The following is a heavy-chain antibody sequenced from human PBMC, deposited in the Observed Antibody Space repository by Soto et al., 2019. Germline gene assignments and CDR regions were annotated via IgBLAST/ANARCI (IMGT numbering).Heavy chain of an antibody. CDR3: ARRGVSSYYSNY. CDR1: DGSISDSSYF. J-gene: IGHJ4*02. CDR2: IYYSGST. Sequence: KASETLSLTCTVSDGSISDSSYFWDWIRQPPGKGLEWIGNIYYSGSTYYNLSLKSRVTISVDTSKNQFSLKLSSVTAADTAVYYCARRGVSSYYSNYWGLGTLVTVSS. V-gene: IGHV4-39*01. D-gene: IGHD2-15*01.